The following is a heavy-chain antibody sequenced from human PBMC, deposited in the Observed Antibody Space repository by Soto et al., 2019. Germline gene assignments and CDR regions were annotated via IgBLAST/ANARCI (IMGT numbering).Heavy chain of an antibody. J-gene: IGHJ4*02. Sequence: GGSLRLSCAASGFTFSTYAMNWVRQAPGKGLEWVSTISGSACNTYYADSVKGRFTISRDNSKNTLYLQMNSLRAEDTAVYYCAKGSLVATITDFDYWGQGTLVTVSS. V-gene: IGHV3-23*01. CDR1: GFTFSTYA. D-gene: IGHD5-12*01. CDR3: AKGSLVATITDFDY. CDR2: ISGSACNT.